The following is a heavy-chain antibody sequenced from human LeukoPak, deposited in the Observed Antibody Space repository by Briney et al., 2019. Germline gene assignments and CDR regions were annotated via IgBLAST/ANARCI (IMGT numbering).Heavy chain of an antibody. CDR3: ASRFDY. V-gene: IGHV3-30*02. CDR1: GFTFMNYA. Sequence: SGGSLRLSCATSGFTFMNYAMSWVRQAPGKGLEWVAFIRYDGTEKYYADNVRGRFTFSRDNSKNTLYLQMNSLRPEDTAVYYCASRFDYWGQGTLVTVSS. CDR2: IRYDGTEK. J-gene: IGHJ4*02.